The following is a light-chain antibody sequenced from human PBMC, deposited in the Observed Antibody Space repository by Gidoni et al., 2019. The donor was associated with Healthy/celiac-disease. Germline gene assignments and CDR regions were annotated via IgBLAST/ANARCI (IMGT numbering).Light chain of an antibody. J-gene: IGKJ1*01. V-gene: IGKV1-8*01. CDR1: QGISSY. Sequence: AIRMTQSPSSCSASTGDRVTLTCRASQGISSYLAWYQQKPGKAPKLLIYAASTLQSGVPSRFSGSGSGTDFTLTISCLQSEDFATYYCQQYYSYPWTFGQGTKVEIK. CDR3: QQYYSYPWT. CDR2: AAS.